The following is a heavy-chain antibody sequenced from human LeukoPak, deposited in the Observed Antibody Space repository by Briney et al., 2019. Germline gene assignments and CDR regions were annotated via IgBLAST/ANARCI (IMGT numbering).Heavy chain of an antibody. CDR2: ISAYAGKT. V-gene: IGHV1-18*01. Sequence: ASVKVSCKAYGYTFTSYGITWVRQAPGQGPEWMGWISAYAGKTEYAQKFQGRVTMTTDTSTNTAYMELRSLGSDDTAVYYCARDLGYRAATTPDHWGQGTLVTVSS. D-gene: IGHD5-12*01. CDR1: GYTFTSYG. J-gene: IGHJ4*02. CDR3: ARDLGYRAATTPDH.